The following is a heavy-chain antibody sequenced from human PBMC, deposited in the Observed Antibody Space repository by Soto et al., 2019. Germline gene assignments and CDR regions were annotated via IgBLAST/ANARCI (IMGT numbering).Heavy chain of an antibody. D-gene: IGHD6-19*01. CDR2: IYSGGST. CDR3: ARDWYRSGWYGPFDS. Sequence: XGSLRLICAASGFTVSSNYMSWVRQAPGKGLEWVSVIYSGGSTYYADSVKGRFTISRDNSKNTLYLQMNSLRAEDTAVYYCARDWYRSGWYGPFDSWGQGTLVTVSS. V-gene: IGHV3-53*01. CDR1: GFTVSSNY. J-gene: IGHJ5*01.